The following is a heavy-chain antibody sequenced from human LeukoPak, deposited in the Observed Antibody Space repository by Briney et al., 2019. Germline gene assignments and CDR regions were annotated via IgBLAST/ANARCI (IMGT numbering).Heavy chain of an antibody. CDR2: ISYDGSNK. CDR3: VRGDGWFGELLNFDN. D-gene: IGHD3-10*01. CDR1: GFTFSRYA. Sequence: PGRSLRLSCAASGFTFSRYAMHWVRQAPGKGLEWVAVISYDGSNKYYADSVKGRFTISRDNGKNSLYLQMNSLRDEDTAVYYCVRGDGWFGELLNFDNWGQGTLVTVSS. V-gene: IGHV3-30-3*01. J-gene: IGHJ4*02.